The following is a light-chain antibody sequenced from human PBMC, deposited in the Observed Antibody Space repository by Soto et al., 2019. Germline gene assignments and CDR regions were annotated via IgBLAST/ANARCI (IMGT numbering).Light chain of an antibody. J-gene: IGLJ1*01. CDR1: RSDVGAYNY. CDR3: SSFTSRVTFV. V-gene: IGLV2-14*01. CDR2: EVT. Sequence: QSALTQPASVSGSPGQSIAISCTGTRSDVGAYNYVSWYQQHPGKDPKLMISEVTNRPSGVSDRFSGSKSGNTASLTISGLQAEDEADYYCSSFTSRVTFVFGTGTKVSVL.